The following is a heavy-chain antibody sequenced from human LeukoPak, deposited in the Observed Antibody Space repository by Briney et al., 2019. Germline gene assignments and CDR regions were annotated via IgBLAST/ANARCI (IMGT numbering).Heavy chain of an antibody. V-gene: IGHV1-69*04. Sequence: SVKVSCKASGGTFSSYAISWVRQAPGQGLEWMGRIIPILGIANYAQKFQGRVTITADKSTSTAYMELSSLRSEDTAVYYCARALGYCSGGSCYSSDFDYWGQGTLVTVSS. CDR3: ARALGYCSGGSCYSSDFDY. CDR1: GGTFSSYA. D-gene: IGHD2-15*01. CDR2: IIPILGIA. J-gene: IGHJ4*02.